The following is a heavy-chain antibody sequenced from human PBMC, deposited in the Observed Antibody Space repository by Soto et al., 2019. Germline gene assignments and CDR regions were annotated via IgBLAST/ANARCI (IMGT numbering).Heavy chain of an antibody. CDR1: GYTFSNFA. Sequence: QVQLVQSGAEVKKPGASVKVSCKTSGYTFSNFAMHWVRQAPGQRLEWMGWINPGNGNTKYSQTFQGRVTITRDTSAITAYMELSSLRSEDTAVYYCARAVARGVKTIYYYYGIDVWGQGTTVTVSS. CDR2: INPGNGNT. V-gene: IGHV1-3*01. CDR3: ARAVARGVKTIYYYYGIDV. J-gene: IGHJ6*02. D-gene: IGHD3-10*01.